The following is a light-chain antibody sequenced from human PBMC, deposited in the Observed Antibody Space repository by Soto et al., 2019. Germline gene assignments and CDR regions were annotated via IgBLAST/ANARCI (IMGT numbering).Light chain of an antibody. V-gene: IGKV4-1*01. J-gene: IGKJ2*01. CDR3: QQYHNTPPYA. CDR1: QSVFYSSNNKNY. CDR2: WAS. Sequence: DIVMTQSPDSLAVSLGDRATINCKSSQSVFYSSNNKNYLAWYQQKPGQPPKLLIYWASTRESGVPDRFSGSGSGTDFTLTISSLQAEDVAVYYCQQYHNTPPYAFGQGTKVEIK.